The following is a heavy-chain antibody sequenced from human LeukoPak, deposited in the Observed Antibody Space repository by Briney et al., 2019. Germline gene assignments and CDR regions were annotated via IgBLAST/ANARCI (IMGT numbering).Heavy chain of an antibody. CDR3: ARKAVAGTGKFDY. D-gene: IGHD6-19*01. Sequence: ASVKVSCKASGYTFTDYFIIWVRQAPGQGLEWMGWISDYNGDTNYAQKLQGRATMTTDTSTSTAYMELRSLRSDDTALYYCARKAVAGTGKFDYWGQGTLVTVSS. J-gene: IGHJ4*02. V-gene: IGHV1-18*04. CDR1: GYTFTDYF. CDR2: ISDYNGDT.